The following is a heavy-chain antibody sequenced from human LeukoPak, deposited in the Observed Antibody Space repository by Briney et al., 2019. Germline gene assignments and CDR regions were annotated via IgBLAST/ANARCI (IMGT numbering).Heavy chain of an antibody. Sequence: ASVTVSCKASGYTFTSYGISWVRQAPGQGLEWMGWISAYNGNTNYAQKLQGRVTMTTDTSTSTAYMELRSLRSDDTAVYYCARGEAARPRGYFDYWGQGTLLTVSS. CDR3: ARGEAARPRGYFDY. D-gene: IGHD6-6*01. CDR1: GYTFTSYG. J-gene: IGHJ4*02. CDR2: ISAYNGNT. V-gene: IGHV1-18*01.